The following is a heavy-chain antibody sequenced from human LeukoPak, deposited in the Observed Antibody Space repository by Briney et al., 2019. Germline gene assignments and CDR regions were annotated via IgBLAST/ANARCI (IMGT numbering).Heavy chain of an antibody. CDR1: GFTFTNYW. Sequence: GGSRRLSCAAYGFTFTNYWLTWVRQALGKWLEWVANINQDGGTEYYVDSMKGRFTISRDNAKNLVYLQINSLRAEDTAVYFCARHTLWRFDYWGQGALVTVSS. D-gene: IGHD1-1*01. CDR2: INQDGGTE. V-gene: IGHV3-7*01. J-gene: IGHJ4*02. CDR3: ARHTLWRFDY.